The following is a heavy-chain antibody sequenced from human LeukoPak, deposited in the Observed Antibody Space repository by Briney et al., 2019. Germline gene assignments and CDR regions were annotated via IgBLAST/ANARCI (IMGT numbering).Heavy chain of an antibody. CDR2: FDPEDGET. CDR1: GYTLIELS. D-gene: IGHD2-2*01. CDR3: ATSRGVPAAKSYYYYYYMDV. J-gene: IGHJ6*03. Sequence: ASVKVSCKVSGYTLIELSMHWVRQAPGEGLEWMGGFDPEDGETIYAQKFQGRVTMTEDTSTDTAYMELSSLRSEDTAVYYCATSRGVPAAKSYYYYYYMDVWGKGTTVTVSS. V-gene: IGHV1-24*01.